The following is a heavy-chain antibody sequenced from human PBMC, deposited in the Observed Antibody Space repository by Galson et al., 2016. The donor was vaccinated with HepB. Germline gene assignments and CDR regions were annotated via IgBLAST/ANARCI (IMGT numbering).Heavy chain of an antibody. V-gene: IGHV3-21*06. Sequence: SLRLSCAASGFGLSGYHMSWIRQAPGKGLEWVSSISSNSSYIYYADSVKGRFTISRDNAKNSLYLQMNSLRAEDTAVYYCARDLRRSSSSSDYWGQGTLVTVSS. CDR1: GFGLSGYH. D-gene: IGHD6-6*01. CDR2: ISSNSSYI. CDR3: ARDLRRSSSSSDY. J-gene: IGHJ4*02.